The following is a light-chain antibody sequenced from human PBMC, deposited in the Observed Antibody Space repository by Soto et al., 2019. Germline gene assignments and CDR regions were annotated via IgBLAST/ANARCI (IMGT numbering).Light chain of an antibody. CDR1: QSVSSN. Sequence: EIVVTQSPATLSVSPGERATLSCRASQSVSSNVAWYQQKPGQVPRLLIYDASTRATGIPARFSGSGSGTEFTLTISSLQSEDFAVYYCQQYNDWPLFGPGTKVDIK. V-gene: IGKV3-15*01. CDR3: QQYNDWPL. CDR2: DAS. J-gene: IGKJ3*01.